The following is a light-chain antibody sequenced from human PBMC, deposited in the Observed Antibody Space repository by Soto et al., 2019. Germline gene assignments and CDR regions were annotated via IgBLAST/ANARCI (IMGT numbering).Light chain of an antibody. Sequence: QSPLSQPAAVSGSPGQSITISCTGTSRDVGGYNYVSWYQQHPGKAPKLMIYEVSNRPSGVSNRFSGSKSGNTASLTISGLQAEEEADYYCSSYTSRSTRVFGTGTKVTVL. CDR3: SSYTSRSTRV. V-gene: IGLV2-14*01. CDR1: SRDVGGYNY. CDR2: EVS. J-gene: IGLJ1*01.